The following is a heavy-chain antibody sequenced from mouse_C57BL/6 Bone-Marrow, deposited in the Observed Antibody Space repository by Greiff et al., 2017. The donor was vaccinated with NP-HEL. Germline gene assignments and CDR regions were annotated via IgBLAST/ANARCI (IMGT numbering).Heavy chain of an antibody. Sequence: EVKLVESGGGLVKPGGSLKLSCAASGFTFSSYAMSWVRQTPEKRLEWVATISDGGSYTYYPDNVKGRFTISRDNAKNNLYLQMSHLKSEDTAMYYCARRAGTGWYFDVWGTGTTVTVSS. J-gene: IGHJ1*03. CDR2: ISDGGSYT. CDR3: ARRAGTGWYFDV. V-gene: IGHV5-4*03. D-gene: IGHD4-1*01. CDR1: GFTFSSYA.